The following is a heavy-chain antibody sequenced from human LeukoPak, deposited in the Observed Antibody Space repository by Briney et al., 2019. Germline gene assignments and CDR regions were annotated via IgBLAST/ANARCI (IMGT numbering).Heavy chain of an antibody. V-gene: IGHV3-23*01. CDR3: AKIPYSSGWVQNWFDP. CDR2: ISGSGGST. CDR1: GFTFSSYA. D-gene: IGHD6-19*01. Sequence: GGSLRLSCAASGFTFSSYAMSWVRQAPGKGLEWVSAISGSGGSTYYADSVKGRFTISRDNSKNTLYLQMNSLRAEDTAVYYCAKIPYSSGWVQNWFDPWGRGTLVTVSS. J-gene: IGHJ5*02.